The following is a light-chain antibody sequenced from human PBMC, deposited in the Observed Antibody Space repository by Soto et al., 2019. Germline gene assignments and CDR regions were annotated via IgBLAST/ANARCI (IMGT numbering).Light chain of an antibody. CDR1: QRISSN. CDR2: GAS. J-gene: IGKJ1*01. V-gene: IGKV3-15*01. CDR3: QQYNNWPPWT. Sequence: EVMMTQSPASLSASPGERVTLSCRSSQRISSNLAWYQQKPGQAPRLLIYGASTRATGIPARFSGSGSGTEFTLTISSLQSEDFAVYYCQQYNNWPPWTFGQGTKVDI.